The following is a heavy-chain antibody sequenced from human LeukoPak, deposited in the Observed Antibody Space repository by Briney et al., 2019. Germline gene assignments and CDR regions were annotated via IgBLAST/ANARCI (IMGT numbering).Heavy chain of an antibody. D-gene: IGHD5-12*01. CDR3: ARAVGDSGYDYDPWFDP. Sequence: KPSETLSLTCTVSGGSVSSGSYYWSWIRQPPGKGLEWLGYIYYSGSTNYNPSLKSRVAISVDTSKNQFSLKLSSVTAADTAVYYCARAVGDSGYDYDPWFDPWGQGTLVTVSS. J-gene: IGHJ5*02. V-gene: IGHV4-61*01. CDR1: GGSVSSGSYY. CDR2: IYYSGST.